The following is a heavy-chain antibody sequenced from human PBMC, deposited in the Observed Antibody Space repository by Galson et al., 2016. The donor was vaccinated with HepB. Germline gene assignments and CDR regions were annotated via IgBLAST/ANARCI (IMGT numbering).Heavy chain of an antibody. CDR3: ARRGPPGLSWFDP. V-gene: IGHV4-30-2*01. Sequence: TLSLTCAVSGGSLISNGYAWSWIRQPPGKGLEWVGYISHSGSAYYNPSLRSRVTMSIDKSTNQFSLKLNSATAADTAVYFCARRGPPGLSWFDPWGQGILVTVSS. J-gene: IGHJ5*02. CDR1: GGSLISNGYA. CDR2: ISHSGSA.